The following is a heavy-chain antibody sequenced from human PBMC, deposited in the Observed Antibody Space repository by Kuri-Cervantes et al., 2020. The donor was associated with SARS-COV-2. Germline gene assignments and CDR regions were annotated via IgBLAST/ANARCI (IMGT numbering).Heavy chain of an antibody. D-gene: IGHD2-2*02. CDR1: GGSISSYY. CDR3: ARARVVVPAAIGYYYYYYMDV. CDR2: IYTSGST. V-gene: IGHV4-4*07. J-gene: IGHJ6*03. Sequence: GSLRLSCTVSGGSISSYYWSWIRQPAGKGLGWIGRIYTSGSTNYNPSLKSRVTMSVDTSKNQFSLKLSSVTAADTAVYYCARARVVVPAAIGYYYYYYMDVWGKGTTVTVSS.